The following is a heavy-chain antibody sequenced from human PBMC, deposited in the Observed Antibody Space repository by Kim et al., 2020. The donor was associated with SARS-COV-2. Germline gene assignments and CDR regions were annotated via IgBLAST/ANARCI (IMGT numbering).Heavy chain of an antibody. CDR2: IYPSDSYT. CDR1: GYSFTSYW. CDR3: ARHEIAAAGTWYYYGMDV. Sequence: GESLKISCKGSGYSFTSYWISWVRQMPGKGLEWMGRIYPSDSYTNYSPSFQSHVTISADKSISTAYLQWSSLKASDTAMYYCARHEIAAAGTWYYYGMDVWGQGTTVTVSS. J-gene: IGHJ6*02. D-gene: IGHD6-13*01. V-gene: IGHV5-10-1*01.